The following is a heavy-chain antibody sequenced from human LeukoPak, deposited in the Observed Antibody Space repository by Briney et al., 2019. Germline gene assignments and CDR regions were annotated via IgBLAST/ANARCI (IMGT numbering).Heavy chain of an antibody. J-gene: IGHJ4*02. CDR3: ASGYYYRGDY. D-gene: IGHD3-22*01. CDR1: GGSISSGSYY. CDR2: IYTSGST. V-gene: IGHV4-61*02. Sequence: SQTLSLTCTVSGGSISSGSYYWSWIRQPAGKGLEWIGRIYTSGSTNYNPSLKSRVTISVDTSKNEFSLKLSSVTAADTAVYYCASGYYYRGDYWGQGTLDTVSS.